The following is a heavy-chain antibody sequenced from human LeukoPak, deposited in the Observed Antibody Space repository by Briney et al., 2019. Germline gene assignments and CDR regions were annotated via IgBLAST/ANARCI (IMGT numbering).Heavy chain of an antibody. D-gene: IGHD3-22*01. J-gene: IGHJ5*02. CDR3: ARGGPYYYDSSGHPS. CDR1: GGSISSGDYY. V-gene: IGHV4-30-4*01. CDR2: IYYSGST. Sequence: SETLSLTCTVSGGSISSGDYYWSWIRQPPGKGLEWIGYIYYSGSTYYNPSLKSRVTISVDTSKNQFSLKLSSVTAADTAVYYCARGGPYYYDSSGHPSWGQGTLVTVSS.